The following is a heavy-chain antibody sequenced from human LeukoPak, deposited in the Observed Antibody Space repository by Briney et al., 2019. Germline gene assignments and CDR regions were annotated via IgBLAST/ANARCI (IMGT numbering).Heavy chain of an antibody. CDR1: GDSISNHF. Sequence: SETLSLICTVSGDSISNHFWSWIRQPPGQGLEWIGYIYYTGSSNYNPSLQSRVTMSVDTSKNQFSLKLSSVTAADTAVYYCVRGSTGAFDPWGQGILVSVSS. D-gene: IGHD1-1*01. V-gene: IGHV4-59*11. CDR3: VRGSTGAFDP. CDR2: IYYTGSS. J-gene: IGHJ5*02.